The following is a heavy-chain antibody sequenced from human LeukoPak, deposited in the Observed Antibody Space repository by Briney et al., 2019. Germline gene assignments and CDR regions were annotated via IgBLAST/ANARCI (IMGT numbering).Heavy chain of an antibody. CDR1: GGSISYYY. CDR2: IHTSGST. CDR3: ARDPGAYYDDNSGYTHAEYFQH. D-gene: IGHD3-22*01. V-gene: IGHV4-4*07. J-gene: IGHJ1*01. Sequence: SETLSLTCAVFGGSISYYYWSWIRQPAGKGLEWIGRIHTSGSTNSNPSLKSRVTMSVDTSKNQFSLKLSSVTAADTALYYCARDPGAYYDDNSGYTHAEYFQHWGQGILVTVSS.